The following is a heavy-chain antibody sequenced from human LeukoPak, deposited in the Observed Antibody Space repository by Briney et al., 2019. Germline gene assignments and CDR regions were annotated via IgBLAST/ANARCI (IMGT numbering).Heavy chain of an antibody. V-gene: IGHV3-11*04. D-gene: IGHD4/OR15-4a*01. CDR2: ISSSGSTI. J-gene: IGHJ6*02. Sequence: GGSLRLSCAASGFTFSDYYMSWIRQAPGKGLEWVSCISSSGSTIYYADSVKGRFTISRDNAKNSLYLQMNSLRAEDTAVYYCARDLTSSSYYYGMDVWGQGTTVTVSS. CDR3: ARDLTSSSYYYGMDV. CDR1: GFTFSDYY.